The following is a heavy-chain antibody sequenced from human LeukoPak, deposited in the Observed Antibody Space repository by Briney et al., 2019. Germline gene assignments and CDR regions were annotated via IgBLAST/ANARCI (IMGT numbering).Heavy chain of an antibody. CDR2: IYHSGSA. V-gene: IGHV4-38-2*02. Sequence: SETLSLTCGVSGNSISSGYQWAWIRQSPGKGLEWIGSIYHSGSAHYNPSLKSRVTISVETSKNQFSLNMYSVTAADTAVYYCARDPRWLTPDCTSTSCYENYFDPWGQGTLVTVSS. D-gene: IGHD2-2*01. CDR3: ARDPRWLTPDCTSTSCYENYFDP. J-gene: IGHJ5*02. CDR1: GNSISSGYQ.